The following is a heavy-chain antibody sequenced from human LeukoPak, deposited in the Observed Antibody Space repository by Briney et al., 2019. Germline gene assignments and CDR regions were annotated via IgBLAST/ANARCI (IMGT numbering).Heavy chain of an antibody. CDR1: GGSISSSSYY. CDR2: IYYSGST. CDR3: ASHPLTYYYDSSGFVY. J-gene: IGHJ4*02. Sequence: SETLSLTCTVSGGSISSSSYYWGWIRQPPGKGLEWIGSIYYSGSTYYSPSLKSRVTISVDTSKNQFSLKLSSVTAADTAVYYCASHPLTYYYDSSGFVYWGQGTLVTVSS. D-gene: IGHD3-22*01. V-gene: IGHV4-39*07.